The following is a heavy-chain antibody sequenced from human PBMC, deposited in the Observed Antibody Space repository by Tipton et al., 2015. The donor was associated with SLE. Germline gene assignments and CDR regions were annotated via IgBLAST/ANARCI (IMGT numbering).Heavy chain of an antibody. D-gene: IGHD1-1*01. CDR1: GFTFSDFY. V-gene: IGHV3-11*01. CDR3: AREGAGSTRRGFDL. Sequence: GSLRLSCAASGFTFSDFYMSWVRQAPGKGLELVSHITGSGRTTNYADSVKGRFTVSRDNGEKSMSLEMNSLRGDDTAVYYCAREGAGSTRRGFDLWGQGTMVTVSS. J-gene: IGHJ3*01. CDR2: ITGSGRTT.